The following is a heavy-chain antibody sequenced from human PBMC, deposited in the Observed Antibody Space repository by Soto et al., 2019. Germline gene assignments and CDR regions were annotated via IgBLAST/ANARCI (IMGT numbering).Heavy chain of an antibody. V-gene: IGHV3-23*01. CDR2: ITDNGGDA. Sequence: GGSLRLSCVACGLTFGSRAVSWVRQAPGEGLQWVATITDNGGDAKYADSVRGRFVISRDNSKKTLYLQMTSLTAEDSAMYFCARGSTESYPGSRIFDFWGRGTLVTVSS. CDR1: GLTFGSRA. J-gene: IGHJ4*02. CDR3: ARGSTESYPGSRIFDF. D-gene: IGHD3-10*01.